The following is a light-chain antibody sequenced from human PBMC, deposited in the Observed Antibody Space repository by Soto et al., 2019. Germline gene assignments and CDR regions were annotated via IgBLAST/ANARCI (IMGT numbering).Light chain of an antibody. CDR1: QSVLCSGNNENY. Sequence: DIVMTQSPDSLAVSLGERATINCKSSQSVLCSGNNENYLTWYQQKPGQPPKLLVYWATIRESGVPDRFSGSGSGTDFTLTICSLQAEDVAIYYCQQYCASLPTFGQGTKVDIK. CDR2: WAT. V-gene: IGKV4-1*01. J-gene: IGKJ1*01. CDR3: QQYCASLPT.